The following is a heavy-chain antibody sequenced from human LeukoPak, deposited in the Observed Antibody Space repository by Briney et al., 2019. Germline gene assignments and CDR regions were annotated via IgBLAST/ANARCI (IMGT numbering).Heavy chain of an antibody. CDR3: ARGALDL. Sequence: GGSLRLSCADSGFTFSSYWMSWVRQAPGKGLEWVANIKQDGSEKYYVDSVKGRFTISRDNAKNSLYLQMNSLRAEDTAVYYCARGALDLWGRGTLVTVSS. CDR2: IKQDGSEK. V-gene: IGHV3-7*01. CDR1: GFTFSSYW. J-gene: IGHJ2*01.